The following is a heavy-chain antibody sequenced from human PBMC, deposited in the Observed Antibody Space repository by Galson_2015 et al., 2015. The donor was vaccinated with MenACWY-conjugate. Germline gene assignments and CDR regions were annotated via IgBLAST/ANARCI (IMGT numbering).Heavy chain of an antibody. CDR3: TTTGLFWYFDL. CDR2: IYYSGST. CDR1: GGSISSSSYY. Sequence: ETLSLTCTVSGGSISSSSYYWGWIRQPPGKGLEWIGTIYYSGSTSYNPSLKSRVTISVDTSKNQSSLKLNSATAADTAVYYCTTTGLFWYFDLWGRGTLVTVSS. J-gene: IGHJ2*01. D-gene: IGHD4-17*01. V-gene: IGHV4-39*01.